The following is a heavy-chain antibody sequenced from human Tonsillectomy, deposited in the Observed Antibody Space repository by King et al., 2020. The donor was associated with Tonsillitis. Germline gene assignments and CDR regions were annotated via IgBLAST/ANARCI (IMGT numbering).Heavy chain of an antibody. CDR2: IYHSGST. CDR1: GYSISSGYY. CDR3: ARRIAGAVDY. D-gene: IGHD6-19*01. J-gene: IGHJ4*02. V-gene: IGHV4-38-2*01. Sequence: LQLQESGPGLVKPSETLSLTCAVSGYSISSGYYWGWIRQPPGKGLEWIGSIYHSGSTFYNPSLKSRVTISVDTSKNQFSLKLSSVTAADTAVYYCARRIAGAVDYWGQGTLVTVSS.